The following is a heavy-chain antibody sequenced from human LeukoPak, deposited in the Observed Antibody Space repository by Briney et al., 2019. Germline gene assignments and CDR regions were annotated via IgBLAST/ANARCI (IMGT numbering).Heavy chain of an antibody. V-gene: IGHV3-30*02. CDR3: AKDSYSSGWFAFDY. Sequence: GGSLRLSCAASGFTFSSYGMHWVRQAPGKGLEWVAFIRYDGSNKYYADSVKGRFTISRDNSKNTLYLQMSSLRAEDTAVYYCAKDSYSSGWFAFDYWGQGTLVTVSS. D-gene: IGHD6-19*01. CDR1: GFTFSSYG. J-gene: IGHJ4*02. CDR2: IRYDGSNK.